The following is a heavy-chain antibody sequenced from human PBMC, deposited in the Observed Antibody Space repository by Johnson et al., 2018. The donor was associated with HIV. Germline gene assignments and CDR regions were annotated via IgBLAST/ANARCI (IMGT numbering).Heavy chain of an antibody. CDR2: ISSSGSTI. J-gene: IGHJ3*02. Sequence: QVQLVESGGGLVKPGGSLRLSCAASGFTFSDYYMSWIRQAPGKGLEWVSYISSSGSTIYYADSVKGRFTISRDNAKNSLFLQMNSLKTEDSAVYYCCRVGPPQYDAFDKWGQGTMVTVSS. CDR1: GFTFSDYY. CDR3: CRVGPPQYDAFDK. V-gene: IGHV3-11*01. D-gene: IGHD5-24*01.